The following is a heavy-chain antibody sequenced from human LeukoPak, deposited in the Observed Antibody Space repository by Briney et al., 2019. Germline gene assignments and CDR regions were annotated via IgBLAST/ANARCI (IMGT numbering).Heavy chain of an antibody. D-gene: IGHD2-21*01. CDR3: TTFRGPPNYFDY. CDR2: VYYLGNT. J-gene: IGHJ4*02. Sequence: SETLSLTCSVSGCSISNSTYYWGWIRQAPGKGLEWIGSVYYLGNTYYKPSLRSRVTMSVTTSKNQFSLKLSAVTAADTAVYYCTTFRGPPNYFDYWGQGNLVTVSS. CDR1: GCSISNSTYY. V-gene: IGHV4-39*07.